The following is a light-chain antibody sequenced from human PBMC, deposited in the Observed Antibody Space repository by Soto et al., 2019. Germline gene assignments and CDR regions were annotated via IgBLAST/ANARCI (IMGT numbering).Light chain of an antibody. CDR2: AAS. CDR1: QSSSSY. V-gene: IGKV1-39*01. CDR3: QQSYSTPPWT. J-gene: IGKJ1*01. Sequence: DIQMTQSPSSLSASVGDRVTITCGERQSSSSYVNWYHQKPGKAPKLLIDAASSLQSGVPSRFSGSGAGTDFTLTISSLQPEDFATYYCQQSYSTPPWTFGQGTKVDIK.